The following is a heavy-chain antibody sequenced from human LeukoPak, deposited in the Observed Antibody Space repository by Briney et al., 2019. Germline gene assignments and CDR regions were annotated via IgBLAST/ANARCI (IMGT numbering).Heavy chain of an antibody. CDR1: GGSISSYY. D-gene: IGHD2-2*01. V-gene: IGHV4-59*01. Sequence: SETLSLTCTVSGGSISSYYWSWIRQPPGKGVEWIGYIYYSGSTNYNPSLKSRVTISVDTSKNQFSLKLSSVTAADTAVYYCARTVCSSTSCWFDYWGQGTLVTVSS. CDR2: IYYSGST. CDR3: ARTVCSSTSCWFDY. J-gene: IGHJ4*02.